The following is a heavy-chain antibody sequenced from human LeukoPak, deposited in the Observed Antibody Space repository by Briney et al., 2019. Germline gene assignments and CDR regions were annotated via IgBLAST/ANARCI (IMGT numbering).Heavy chain of an antibody. V-gene: IGHV3-74*01. Sequence: GGPLRLSCAASGFNFSSYLMHWVRQAPPRAMVWVSRINSDGSSTSYADSVKGRFTISRDNAKNTLYLQMNSLRAEDTAVYYCAREGSSSSVDVDYWGQGTLVTVSS. CDR2: INSDGSST. CDR1: GFNFSSYL. D-gene: IGHD6-6*01. J-gene: IGHJ4*02. CDR3: AREGSSSSVDVDY.